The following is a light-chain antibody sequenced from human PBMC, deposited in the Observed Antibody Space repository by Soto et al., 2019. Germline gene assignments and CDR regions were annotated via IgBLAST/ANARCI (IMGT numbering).Light chain of an antibody. CDR3: QSSDSSLSGSYV. CDR2: GNS. Sequence: QSVLTQPPSVTGAPGQRVTFACTGSTSNSGAGYDGHWDQQLPGTSPKRLSCGNSNRPSGVPDRFSASRSGSSASLAIPRLQAEDEADYYSQSSDSSLSGSYVFGSGTQVTVL. J-gene: IGLJ1*01. CDR1: TSNSGAGYD. V-gene: IGLV1-40*01.